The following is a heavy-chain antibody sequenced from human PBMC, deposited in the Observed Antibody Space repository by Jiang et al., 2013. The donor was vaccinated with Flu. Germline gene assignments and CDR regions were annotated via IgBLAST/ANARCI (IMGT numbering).Heavy chain of an antibody. D-gene: IGHD5-24*01. CDR2: IYYSGST. J-gene: IGHJ4*02. V-gene: IGHV4-59*08. CDR1: GSISTYY. CDR3: ARHPTYRDGYSTVFDY. Sequence: GSISTYYWSWIRQPPGKGLEWIGYIYYSGSTNYNPSLKSRVTISVDTFKNQFSLKLSSVTAADTAVYYCARHPTYRDGYSTVFDYWGQGILVTVSS.